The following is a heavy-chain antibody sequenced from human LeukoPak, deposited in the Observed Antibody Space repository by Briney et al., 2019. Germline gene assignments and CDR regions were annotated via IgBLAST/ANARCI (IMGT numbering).Heavy chain of an antibody. CDR1: GGSISSSSSY. V-gene: IGHV4-39*01. D-gene: IGHD2-21*02. J-gene: IGHJ4*02. CDR2: KYYGGTT. CDR3: ARHENVVTYFKLSYFDY. Sequence: SETLSLTCTVPGGSISSSSSYWGWIRQPPGKGLEWIGSKYYGGTTYCNPSLKSRVTISVDTSKNQFSLKLSSVTAAATAVYYCARHENVVTYFKLSYFDYWGQGSLVTVSS.